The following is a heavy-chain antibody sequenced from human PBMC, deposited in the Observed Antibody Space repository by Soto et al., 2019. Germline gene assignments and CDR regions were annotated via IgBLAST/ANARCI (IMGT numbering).Heavy chain of an antibody. D-gene: IGHD3-9*01. CDR2: IWYDGSYK. J-gene: IGHJ2*01. CDR1: GFTFSSYG. CDR3: ARGPHILPGYIHCYFDR. V-gene: IGHV3-33*01. Sequence: GGSLRLSCAASGFTFSSYGMHWVRQAPGKGLEWVAVIWYDGSYKYYADSVKGRFTISRDNSKNTLYLQMNSLRAEDTAVYYCARGPHILPGYIHCYFDRRGRGTLVTVSS.